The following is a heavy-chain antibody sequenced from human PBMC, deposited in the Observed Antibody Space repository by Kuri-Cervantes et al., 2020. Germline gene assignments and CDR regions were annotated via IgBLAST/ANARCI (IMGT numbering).Heavy chain of an antibody. D-gene: IGHD3-3*01. J-gene: IGHJ4*02. CDR3: ARGKYDFWSGTPLDY. CDR2: ISFDGNKN. CDR1: GLTFSSYG. Sequence: GESLKISCAASGLTFSSYGIHWVRQAPGKGLKWVAVISFDGNKNYYADSVKGRFTISRDNSKNTLYLQMNSLRAEDTAVYYCARGKYDFWSGTPLDYWGQGTLVTVSS. V-gene: IGHV3-30*03.